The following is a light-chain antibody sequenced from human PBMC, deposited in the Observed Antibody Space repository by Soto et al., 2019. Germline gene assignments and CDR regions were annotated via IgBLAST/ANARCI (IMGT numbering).Light chain of an antibody. CDR3: QSYDSSLSTSGV. CDR2: GNS. Sequence: QSALTQPPSVSGAPGQRVTISCTGSSSNIGAGYDVHWYQQLPGTAPKLLIYGNSNRPSGVPDRFSGSKSGTSASLAITGLQAEDEADYYCQSYDSSLSTSGVFGTGTKVTAL. J-gene: IGLJ1*01. V-gene: IGLV1-40*01. CDR1: SSNIGAGYD.